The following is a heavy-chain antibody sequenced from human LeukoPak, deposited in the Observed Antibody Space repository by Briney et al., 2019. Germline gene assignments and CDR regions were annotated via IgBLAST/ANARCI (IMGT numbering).Heavy chain of an antibody. CDR1: GGSISSSSYY. CDR2: IYYSGST. V-gene: IGHV4-39*01. J-gene: IGHJ6*03. Sequence: SETLSLTCTVSGGSISSSSYYWRWIRQPPGKGLEWIASIYYSGSTYYNPSLNSRVTISEDTSKNQFSLKLSSVTAADTAVYYCARQVGSYYYYYMDVWGKGTTVTVSS. CDR3: ARQVGSYYYYYMDV. D-gene: IGHD3-10*01.